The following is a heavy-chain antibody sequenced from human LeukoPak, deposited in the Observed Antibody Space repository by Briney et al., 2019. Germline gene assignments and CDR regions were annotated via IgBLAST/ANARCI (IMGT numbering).Heavy chain of an antibody. CDR3: ARVGYDYIWGSYRAHDY. CDR2: ISGYNGNR. D-gene: IGHD3-16*02. V-gene: IGHV1-18*04. J-gene: IGHJ4*02. Sequence: GASVKVSCKASGYTFSSYSISWVRQAPGQGLEWVGWISGYNGNRNYAQKVQGRVTMTTDTSTRTSYMELRSLRSDDTAVYYCARVGYDYIWGSYRAHDYWGQGTLVTVSS. CDR1: GYTFSSYS.